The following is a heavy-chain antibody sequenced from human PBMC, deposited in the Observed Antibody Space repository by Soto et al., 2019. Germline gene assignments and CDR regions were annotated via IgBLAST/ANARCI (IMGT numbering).Heavy chain of an antibody. CDR3: AGTLSTDALDI. J-gene: IGHJ3*02. Sequence: PGGSLRLSCAASGFTFSAYAMTWVRQAPGKGLEWVSTIPSSSTTSYYADSVKGRFTISRDNSKNTLFLQMNSLRAEDTAVYYCAGTLSTDALDIWGQGTMVTVSS. CDR2: IPSSSTTS. CDR1: GFTFSAYA. V-gene: IGHV3-23*01. D-gene: IGHD1-1*01.